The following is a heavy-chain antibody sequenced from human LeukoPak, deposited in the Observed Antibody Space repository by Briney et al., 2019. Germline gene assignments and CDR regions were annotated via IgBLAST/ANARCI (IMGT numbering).Heavy chain of an antibody. V-gene: IGHV3-74*01. CDR1: GFSFSSYW. Sequence: QSGGSLRLSCAASGFSFSSYWMHWVRQAPGEGLVWVSRLYTDGRSADYADSVKGRYTISRDNAKNTLYLQMNSLSAEDTAVYYCARGTGTHYFGYWGQGTLVTVSS. CDR2: LYTDGRSA. CDR3: ARGTGTHYFGY. D-gene: IGHD1-1*01. J-gene: IGHJ4*02.